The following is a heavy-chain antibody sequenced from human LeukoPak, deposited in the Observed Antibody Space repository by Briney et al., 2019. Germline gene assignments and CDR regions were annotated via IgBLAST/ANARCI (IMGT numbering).Heavy chain of an antibody. CDR3: ARDQGYCSSASICPADY. V-gene: IGHV1-2*02. CDR2: INPNSGDT. J-gene: IGHJ4*02. CDR1: GYTITGYY. D-gene: IGHD2-2*01. Sequence: ASVRVSFKASGYTITGYYMHWVRQAPGQGLEWMGRINPNSGDTYFAQNFQGRVTMTRDTSISTAYMELSRLTSADTAVYYCARDQGYCSSASICPADYWGQGTLVTVSS.